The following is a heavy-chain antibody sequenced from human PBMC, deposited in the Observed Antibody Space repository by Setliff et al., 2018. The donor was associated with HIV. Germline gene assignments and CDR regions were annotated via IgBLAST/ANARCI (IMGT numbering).Heavy chain of an antibody. Sequence: SETLSLTCTVSGYSISSGYYWSWIRQPAGKGLEWIGHIYTSGSTNYNPSLKSRVTISVDTSKNQFSLKLSSVTAADTAVYYCARGYGYGGAFDIWGQGTMVTVSS. CDR2: IYTSGST. V-gene: IGHV4-61*09. D-gene: IGHD4-17*01. CDR3: ARGYGYGGAFDI. J-gene: IGHJ3*02. CDR1: GYSISSGYY.